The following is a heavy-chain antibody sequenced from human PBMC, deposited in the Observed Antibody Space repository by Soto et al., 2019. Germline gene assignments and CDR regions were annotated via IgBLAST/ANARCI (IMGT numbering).Heavy chain of an antibody. CDR1: GFTFSDYY. CDR3: ARMAPPSDY. CDR2: ISISGSNI. Sequence: QVQLVESGGGLVKPGGSLRLSCAASGFTFSDYYMSWIRKASGKGLEWASYISISGSNIYYADAVKGRFTISRDNSKNSLYLQMTSLSAEDMAVYYCARMAPPSDYWGKGTLVTVSS. J-gene: IGHJ4*02. V-gene: IGHV3-11*04. D-gene: IGHD5-12*01.